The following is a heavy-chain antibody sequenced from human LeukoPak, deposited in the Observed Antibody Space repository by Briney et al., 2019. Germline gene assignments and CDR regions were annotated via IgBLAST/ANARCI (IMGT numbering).Heavy chain of an antibody. Sequence: GGSLRLSCAVSGFTFSNYAMSWVRQAPGKGLEWVSTVSGSGSSTYYADSVKGRFTISRDNSENTLNLQMNSLGAEDTALYYCAKRDSSGWHFFDCWGQGTLVSVSS. J-gene: IGHJ4*02. V-gene: IGHV3-23*01. CDR3: AKRDSSGWHFFDC. CDR2: VSGSGSST. D-gene: IGHD6-19*01. CDR1: GFTFSNYA.